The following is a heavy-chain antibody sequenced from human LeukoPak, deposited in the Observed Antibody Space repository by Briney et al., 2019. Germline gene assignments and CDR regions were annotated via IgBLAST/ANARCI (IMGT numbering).Heavy chain of an antibody. CDR3: ARDRVYGSGSYYPEDYYYGMDV. CDR2: IYYSGST. D-gene: IGHD3-10*01. V-gene: IGHV4-30-4*01. J-gene: IGHJ6*02. Sequence: SQTLSLTCTVSGGSISSGDYYWSWIRQPPGKGLEWIGYIYYSGSTYYNPSLKSRVTISVDTSKNQFSLKVSSVTAADTAVYYCARDRVYGSGSYYPEDYYYGMDVWGQGTTVTVSS. CDR1: GGSISSGDYY.